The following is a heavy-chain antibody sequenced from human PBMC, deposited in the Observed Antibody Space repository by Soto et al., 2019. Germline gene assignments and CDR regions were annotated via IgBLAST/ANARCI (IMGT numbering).Heavy chain of an antibody. V-gene: IGHV4-39*01. Sequence: SETLSLTCTVSGGSISSSSYYWGWIRQPPGKGLEWIGSIYYSGSTYYNPSLKSRVTISVDTSKNQFSLKLSSVTAADTAVYYCARLIGYCSSTSCYSDYWGQGTLVTVSS. CDR1: GGSISSSSYY. J-gene: IGHJ4*02. CDR2: IYYSGST. CDR3: ARLIGYCSSTSCYSDY. D-gene: IGHD2-2*01.